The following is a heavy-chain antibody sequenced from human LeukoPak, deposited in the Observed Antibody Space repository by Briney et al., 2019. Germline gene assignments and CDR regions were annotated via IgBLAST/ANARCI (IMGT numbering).Heavy chain of an antibody. CDR3: AKDIGVGSCNGCLFDY. J-gene: IGHJ4*02. CDR2: ISWDGDST. V-gene: IGHV3-43*01. CDR1: GFTFDDYT. Sequence: GGSLRLSCAASGFTFDDYTMHWVRQAPGKGLEWVSLISWDGDSTYYADSVKGRFTISRDNSKNSLYLQMNSMRTEDTALYYCAKDIGVGSCNGCLFDYWGQGTLVTVSS. D-gene: IGHD2-15*01.